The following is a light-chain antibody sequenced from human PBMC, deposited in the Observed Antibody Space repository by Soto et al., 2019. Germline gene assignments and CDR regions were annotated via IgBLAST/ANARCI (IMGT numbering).Light chain of an antibody. CDR1: SSEVGGYNY. V-gene: IGLV2-14*01. CDR3: SSYTSSSAYVV. J-gene: IGLJ2*01. Sequence: QSVLTQPASLSGSPGQSITISCPGTSSEVGGYNYVSWYQQHPGKAPKLMIYDVSNRPSGVSNRFSGSKSGNAASLTISGLQAEDEADYYCSSYTSSSAYVVFGGGTKVTVL. CDR2: DVS.